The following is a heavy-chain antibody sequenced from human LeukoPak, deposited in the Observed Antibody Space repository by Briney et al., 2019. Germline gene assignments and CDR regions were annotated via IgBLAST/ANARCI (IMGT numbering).Heavy chain of an antibody. J-gene: IGHJ6*03. Sequence: SETLSLTCSVSGGAIISYYWSWIRQPAGKGPEWIGRIYPTGNTDYNPSLQTRVTMSTDLSKKQFYLRLRSVTAADTAVYYCARLKFYDSTGYSPGYYMDVWGKGTAVTVSS. D-gene: IGHD3-22*01. V-gene: IGHV4-4*07. CDR3: ARLKFYDSTGYSPGYYMDV. CDR1: GGAIISYY. CDR2: IYPTGNT.